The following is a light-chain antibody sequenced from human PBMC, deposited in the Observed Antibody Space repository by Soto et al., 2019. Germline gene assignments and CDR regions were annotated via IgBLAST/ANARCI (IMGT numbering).Light chain of an antibody. Sequence: QSVLTQSPSESATPGQRVTISCSGSGSNIGTHAVNWYQQVPGTAPTLLIFRNHQRPSGVPDRFSGSKSGTSASLAISGPQSEDEADYYWAAWDDSLRAVVFGGGTKVTVL. J-gene: IGLJ2*01. V-gene: IGLV1-44*01. CDR2: RNH. CDR1: GSNIGTHA. CDR3: AAWDDSLRAVV.